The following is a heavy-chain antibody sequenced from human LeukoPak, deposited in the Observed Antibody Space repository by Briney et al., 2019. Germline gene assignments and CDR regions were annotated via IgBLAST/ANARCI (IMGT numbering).Heavy chain of an antibody. V-gene: IGHV1-2*02. J-gene: IGHJ4*02. CDR3: ARAGYYATSGPDY. D-gene: IGHD3-22*01. CDR2: INPNSGGT. CDR1: GNTFTAYY. Sequence: ASVKVSFKASGNTFTAYYMYWVRQAPGQGLEWMGWINPNSGGTKSAQKFQGRVTMTRDTSISTAYMELSRLISDDTAVYYCARAGYYATSGPDYWGQGTLVTVSS.